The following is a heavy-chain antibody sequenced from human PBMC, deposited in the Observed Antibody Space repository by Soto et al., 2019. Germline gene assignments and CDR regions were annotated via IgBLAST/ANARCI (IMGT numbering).Heavy chain of an antibody. Sequence: QVQLVESGGGVVQPGRSLRLSCAASGFTFSSYAMHWVRQAPGKGLEWVAVISYDGSNKYYADSVKGRFTISRDNSKNTLYLQMNSLRAEDTAVYYCAREPLDGYNVFYCGMDVWGQGTTVTVSS. CDR2: ISYDGSNK. CDR1: GFTFSSYA. CDR3: AREPLDGYNVFYCGMDV. J-gene: IGHJ6*02. V-gene: IGHV3-30-3*01. D-gene: IGHD5-12*01.